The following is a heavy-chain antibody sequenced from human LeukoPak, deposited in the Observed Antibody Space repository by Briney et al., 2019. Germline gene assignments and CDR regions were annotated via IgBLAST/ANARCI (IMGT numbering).Heavy chain of an antibody. CDR3: ATESAAGPFYYYYGMDV. D-gene: IGHD6-13*01. J-gene: IGHJ6*02. CDR2: FDPEDGET. CDR1: GYTLTELS. V-gene: IGHV1-24*01. Sequence: GASVTVSCTVSGYTLTELSMHWVRQAPGKGLEWMGGFDPEDGETIYAQKFQGRVTMTEDTSTDTAYMELSSLRSEGTAVYYCATESAAGPFYYYYGMDVWGQGTTVTVSS.